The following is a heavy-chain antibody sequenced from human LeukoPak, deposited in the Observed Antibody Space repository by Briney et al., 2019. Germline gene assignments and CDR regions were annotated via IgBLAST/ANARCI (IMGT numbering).Heavy chain of an antibody. D-gene: IGHD6-6*01. CDR3: ARDGDSSSSEDYYYYYYMDV. CDR2: ISSSSSYI. J-gene: IGHJ6*03. CDR1: GFTFSSYA. V-gene: IGHV3-21*01. Sequence: GGSLRLSCAASGFTFSSYAMSWVRQAPGKGLEWVSSISSSSSYIYYADSVKGRFTISRDNAKNSLYLQMNSLRAEDMAVYYCARDGDSSSSEDYYYYYYMDVWGKGTTVTVSS.